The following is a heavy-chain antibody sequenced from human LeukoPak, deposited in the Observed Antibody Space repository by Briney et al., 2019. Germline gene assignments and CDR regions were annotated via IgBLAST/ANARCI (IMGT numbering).Heavy chain of an antibody. CDR3: ARGYSGPRSRMDV. CDR2: IDHSGST. Sequence: PSEALSLTCAVYGGSFTGYSWNWIRQPPGKGLQWIGEIDHSGSTNYNPSLRSRVTTSVDTSKNQLSLKLSSVTAADTAVYYCARGYSGPRSRMDVWGQETTVTVSS. D-gene: IGHD5-12*01. J-gene: IGHJ6*02. CDR1: GGSFTGYS. V-gene: IGHV4-34*01.